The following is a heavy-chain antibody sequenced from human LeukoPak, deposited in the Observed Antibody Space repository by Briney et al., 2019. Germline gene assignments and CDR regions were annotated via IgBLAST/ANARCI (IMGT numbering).Heavy chain of an antibody. Sequence: GGSLRLSCAASGLTVSSNDMNWVRQAPGKGLEWVSIIHIGNSTYYADSVKGRFTISRDNSKNTLYLQMNSLRAEDTAVYYCARDPSSGYYLYFDYWGQGTLVTVSS. CDR2: IHIGNST. V-gene: IGHV3-66*01. CDR1: GLTVSSND. J-gene: IGHJ4*02. D-gene: IGHD3-22*01. CDR3: ARDPSSGYYLYFDY.